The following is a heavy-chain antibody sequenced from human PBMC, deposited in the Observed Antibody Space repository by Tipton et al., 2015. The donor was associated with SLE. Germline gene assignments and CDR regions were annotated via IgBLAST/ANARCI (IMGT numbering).Heavy chain of an antibody. V-gene: IGHV4-61*02. CDR1: GGSISSSSYY. CDR2: IYTSGST. Sequence: TLSLTCTVSGGSISSSSYYWSWIRQPAGKGLEWIGRIYTSGSTNYNPSLKSRVTISVDTSKNQFSLKLSSVTAADTAVYYCARGVRGSHFDYWGQGTLVTVSS. J-gene: IGHJ4*02. CDR3: ARGVRGSHFDY. D-gene: IGHD3-16*01.